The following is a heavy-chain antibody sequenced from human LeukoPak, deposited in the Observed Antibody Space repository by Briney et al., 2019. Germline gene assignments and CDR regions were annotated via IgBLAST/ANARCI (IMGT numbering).Heavy chain of an antibody. CDR2: IYYSGHT. CDR1: GGSISSSGYY. V-gene: IGHV4-39*01. J-gene: IGHJ6*02. D-gene: IGHD6-13*01. Sequence: PSETLSLTCTVSGGSISSSGYYWGWIRQPPGKGLEWIGSIYYSGHTYYNSSLRSRVTISVDTSKNQLSLKVTSVTAADTAVYYCARTSSSRWSYGMGVWGQGTTVTVSS. CDR3: ARTSSSRWSYGMGV.